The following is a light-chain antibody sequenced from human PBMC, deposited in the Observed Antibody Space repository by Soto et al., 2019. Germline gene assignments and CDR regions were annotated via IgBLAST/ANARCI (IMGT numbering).Light chain of an antibody. CDR2: DAS. CDR3: QQRINWPRVMYT. CDR1: QSVSSY. J-gene: IGKJ2*01. Sequence: EIVLTQSPATLSLSPGERATLSCRASQSVSSYLAWYQQKPGQAPRLLIYDASNRSTGIPARFSGSWSGTDFTLTISSLEPEDVAVYYCQQRINWPRVMYTFGQGTKLDIK. V-gene: IGKV3-11*01.